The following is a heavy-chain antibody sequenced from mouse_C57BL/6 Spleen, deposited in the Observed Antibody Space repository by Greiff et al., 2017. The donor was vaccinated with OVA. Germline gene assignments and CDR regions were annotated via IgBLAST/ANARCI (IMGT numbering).Heavy chain of an antibody. Sequence: EVHLVESGPELVKPGDSVKISCKASGYSFTGYFMNWVMQSHGKSLEWIGRINPYNGDTFYNQKFKGKATLTVDKSSSTAHMELRSLTSEDSVVYYCARGGDFDSWGHGTTLTVSS. CDR3: ARGGDFDS. J-gene: IGHJ2*01. CDR2: INPYNGDT. CDR1: GYSFTGYF. V-gene: IGHV1-20*01.